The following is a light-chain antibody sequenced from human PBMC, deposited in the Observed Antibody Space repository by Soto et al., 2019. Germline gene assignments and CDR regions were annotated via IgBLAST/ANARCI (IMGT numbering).Light chain of an antibody. CDR2: KAS. J-gene: IGKJ5*01. CDR1: QSISSW. CDR3: QQYNSYTIT. V-gene: IGKV1-5*03. Sequence: DIQMTQSPSTLSSSFGDRVTITCRASQSISSWLAWYQQKPGKAPKLLIYKASSLESGVPSRFSGSGSGTEFTLTISSLKHDDFATYYCQQYNSYTITFGQGTRLEIK.